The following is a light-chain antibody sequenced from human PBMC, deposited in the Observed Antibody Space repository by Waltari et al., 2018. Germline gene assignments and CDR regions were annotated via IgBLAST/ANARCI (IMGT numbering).Light chain of an antibody. CDR2: RSY. V-gene: IGKV3-15*01. J-gene: IGKJ4*01. CDR3: QQYNDWLAPT. CDR1: QSVSGY. Sequence: EIVMTQSPATLSVSPGDRAILSCRASQSVSGYLAWYQQKPGQAPRLLIYRSYTRVTGIPARFSGSGSGTEFTLTISSLQSEDFAVYHCQQYNDWLAPTFGGGTKVEI.